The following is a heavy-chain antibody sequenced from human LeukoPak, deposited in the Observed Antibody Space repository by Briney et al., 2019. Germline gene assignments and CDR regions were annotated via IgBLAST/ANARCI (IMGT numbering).Heavy chain of an antibody. Sequence: GGSLRLSCAASGFTFSSYGMHWVRQAPGKGLEWVAVISYDGSNKYYADSVKGRFTISRDNSKNTLYLQMNSLRAEDTAVYYCARGNYDILTGYYSNFDYWGQGTLVTVSS. CDR1: GFTFSSYG. J-gene: IGHJ4*02. CDR2: ISYDGSNK. D-gene: IGHD3-9*01. V-gene: IGHV3-30*03. CDR3: ARGNYDILTGYYSNFDY.